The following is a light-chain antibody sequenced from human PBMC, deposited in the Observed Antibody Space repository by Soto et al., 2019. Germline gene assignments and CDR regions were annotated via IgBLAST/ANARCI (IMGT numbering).Light chain of an antibody. CDR1: SSDVGGYNY. CDR3: SSYTSSSTLDVV. CDR2: EVN. Sequence: QSALTQPASVSGSPGQSITISCSGTSSDVGGYNYVSWYQQYPGKAPKLMIYEVNNRPSGVSNRFSGSKSANTASLTISGLQAEDEADYYCSSYTSSSTLDVVFGGGTKLTVL. J-gene: IGLJ2*01. V-gene: IGLV2-14*01.